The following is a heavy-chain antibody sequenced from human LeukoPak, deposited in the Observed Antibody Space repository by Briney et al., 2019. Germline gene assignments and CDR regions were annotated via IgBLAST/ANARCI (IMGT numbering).Heavy chain of an antibody. D-gene: IGHD3-22*01. CDR3: ARGGRGSAAVVAPRSFDI. CDR1: GFTFSSSA. Sequence: GGSLRLSCAASGFTFSSSAMSWVRQAPGKGLEWVSAISNNGGYTYYADSVQGRFTISRDNSKSTLCLQMNSLRAEDSALYYCARGGRGSAAVVAPRSFDIWGQGTMVTVSS. J-gene: IGHJ3*02. V-gene: IGHV3-23*01. CDR2: ISNNGGYT.